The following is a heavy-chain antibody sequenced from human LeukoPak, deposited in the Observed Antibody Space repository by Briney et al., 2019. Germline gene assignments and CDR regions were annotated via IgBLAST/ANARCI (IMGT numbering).Heavy chain of an antibody. J-gene: IGHJ4*02. CDR3: AKKIAVAGQNFDY. CDR2: LYSDGNT. Sequence: GGSLRLSCAASGFTVITNDMTWVRQAPGKGLEWVSVLYSDGNTKYADSVQGRFTISRDNSKNTLYLQMNSLRVEDTAVYFCAKKIAVAGQNFDYWGQGTLVTVSS. CDR1: GFTVITND. V-gene: IGHV3-53*01. D-gene: IGHD6-19*01.